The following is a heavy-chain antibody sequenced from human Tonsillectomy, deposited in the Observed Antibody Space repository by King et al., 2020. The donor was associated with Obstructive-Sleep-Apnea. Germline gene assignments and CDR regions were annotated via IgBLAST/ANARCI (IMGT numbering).Heavy chain of an antibody. Sequence: LQLQESGPGLVKPSETLSLTCTVSGGSISSRSYYWGWIRQPPGKGLEWIGNIDYSGRTYYNPSLKSRVTISVDTSKNQFSLKWSSWTAAATAGYYCATERATGPNWFDHWGQGTLVTVSS. CDR3: ATERATGPNWFDH. J-gene: IGHJ5*02. V-gene: IGHV4-39*07. D-gene: IGHD1-1*01. CDR1: GGSISSRSYY. CDR2: IDYSGRT.